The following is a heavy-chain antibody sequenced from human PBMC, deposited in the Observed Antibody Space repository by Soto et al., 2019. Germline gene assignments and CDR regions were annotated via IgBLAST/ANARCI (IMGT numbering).Heavy chain of an antibody. J-gene: IGHJ5*02. V-gene: IGHV4-59*01. CDR1: GGSISSYY. Sequence: SWETLSLTCTVSGGSISSYYWSWIRQPPGKGLEWIGYIYYSGSTNYNPSLKSRVTISVDTSKNQFSLKLSSVTAADTAVYYCARGLRRGSGSSNWFDPWGQGTLVTVSS. CDR2: IYYSGST. D-gene: IGHD3-10*01. CDR3: ARGLRRGSGSSNWFDP.